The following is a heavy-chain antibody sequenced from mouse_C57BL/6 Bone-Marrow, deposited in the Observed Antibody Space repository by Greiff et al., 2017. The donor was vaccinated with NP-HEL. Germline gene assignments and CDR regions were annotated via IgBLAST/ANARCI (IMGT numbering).Heavy chain of an antibody. D-gene: IGHD2-4*01. CDR2: ISHSGST. V-gene: IGHV3-8*01. J-gene: IGHJ1*03. CDR3: ARSPIYDDSHWYFEV. CDR1: GYSITSDY. Sequence: DVQLQESGPGLAKPSQTLSLTCSVTGYSITSDYWNWIRKFPGNKLEYMGYISHSGSTYYNPSLQRRISITRDTSKSQYYLQLNSVTTEDTATYYCARSPIYDDSHWYFEVWGTGTTVTVSS.